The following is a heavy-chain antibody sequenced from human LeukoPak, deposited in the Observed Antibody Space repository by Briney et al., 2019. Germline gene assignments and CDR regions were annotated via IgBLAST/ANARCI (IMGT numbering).Heavy chain of an antibody. CDR3: AKPRVPAANIYYYGMDV. Sequence: PTGGSLRLSCAASGLTFSSYAMSWVRQAPGKGLEWVSAISGSGGSTYYADSVKGRFTISRDNSKNTLYLQMNSLRAEDTAVYYCAKPRVPAANIYYYGMDVWGKGTTVTVSS. CDR2: ISGSGGST. J-gene: IGHJ6*04. D-gene: IGHD2-2*01. V-gene: IGHV3-23*01. CDR1: GLTFSSYA.